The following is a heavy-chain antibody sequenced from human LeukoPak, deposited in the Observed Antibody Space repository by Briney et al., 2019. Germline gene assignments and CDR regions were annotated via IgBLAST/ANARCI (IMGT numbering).Heavy chain of an antibody. Sequence: ASVKVSCKASGYTFTGYYMHWVRQAPGQGLEWMGWINPNSGGTNYAQKFQGRVTITRNTSISTAYMELSSLRSEDTAVYYCARGYSNSWYYYSYYMDVWGKGTTVTVSS. D-gene: IGHD6-13*01. CDR3: ARGYSNSWYYYSYYMDV. J-gene: IGHJ6*03. V-gene: IGHV1-2*02. CDR2: INPNSGGT. CDR1: GYTFTGYY.